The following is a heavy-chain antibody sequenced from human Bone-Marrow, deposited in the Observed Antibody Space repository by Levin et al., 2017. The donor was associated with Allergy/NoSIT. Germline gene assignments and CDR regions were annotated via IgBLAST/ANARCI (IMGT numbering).Heavy chain of an antibody. D-gene: IGHD2-15*01. J-gene: IGHJ4*02. CDR3: ARSVGYCSGGSCYCYLVDY. CDR1: GFTFSDYY. V-gene: IGHV3-11*01. CDR2: ISSSGSTI. Sequence: GGSLRLSCAASGFTFSDYYMSWIRQAPGKGLEWVSYISSSGSTIYYADSVKGRFTISRDNAKNSLYLQMNSLRAEDTAVYYCARSVGYCSGGSCYCYLVDYWGQGTLVTVSS.